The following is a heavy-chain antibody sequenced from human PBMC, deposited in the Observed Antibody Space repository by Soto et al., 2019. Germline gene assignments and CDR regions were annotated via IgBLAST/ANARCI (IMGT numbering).Heavy chain of an antibody. Sequence: PGGSLRLSCAASGFTFSSYAMSWVRQAPGKGLEWVSAISGSGGSTYYADSVKGRSTISRDNSKNTLYLQMNSLRAEDTAVYYCAKDSYDYVWGTLGFDYWGQGTLVTVSS. J-gene: IGHJ4*02. V-gene: IGHV3-23*01. CDR3: AKDSYDYVWGTLGFDY. CDR1: GFTFSSYA. CDR2: ISGSGGST. D-gene: IGHD3-16*01.